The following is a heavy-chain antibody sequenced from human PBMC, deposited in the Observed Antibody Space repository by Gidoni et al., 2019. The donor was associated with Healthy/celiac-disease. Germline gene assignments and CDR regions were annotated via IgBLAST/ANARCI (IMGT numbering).Heavy chain of an antibody. CDR2: INPNSGGT. CDR3: ARDRSTILRRVDYFDY. D-gene: IGHD2-15*01. CDR1: GYTFTGYY. J-gene: IGHJ4*02. V-gene: IGHV1-2*04. Sequence: QVQLVQSGAEVKKPGASVKVACKASGYTFTGYYMHWVRQAPGQGLEWMGWINPNSGGTNYAQKFQGWVTMTRDTSISTAYMELSRLRSDDTAVYYCARDRSTILRRVDYFDYWGQGTLVTVSS.